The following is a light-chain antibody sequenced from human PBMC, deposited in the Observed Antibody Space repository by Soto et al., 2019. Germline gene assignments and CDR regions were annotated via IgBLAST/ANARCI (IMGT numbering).Light chain of an antibody. CDR2: AAS. CDR3: QQYNNWPPRYT. Sequence: EIVMTQSPATLSLSLVERATLSCRASQSISRNLAWYHQRPGQAPRLLIYAASTRATGIPARFSGSGSGTDFTLTISGLQSEDFGVYFCQQYNNWPPRYTFGQGTKLEIK. V-gene: IGKV3-15*01. CDR1: QSISRN. J-gene: IGKJ2*01.